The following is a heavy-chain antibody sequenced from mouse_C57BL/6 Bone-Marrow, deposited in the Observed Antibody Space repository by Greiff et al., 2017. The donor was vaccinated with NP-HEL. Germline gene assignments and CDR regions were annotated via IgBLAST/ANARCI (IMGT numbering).Heavy chain of an antibody. V-gene: IGHV5-4*01. Sequence: EVQRVESGGGLVKPGGSLKLSCAASGFTFSSYAMSWVRQTPEKRLEWVATISDGGSYTYYPDNVKGRFTISRDNATNNLYLQMSHLKSEDTAMYYCARDDKDRFAYWGQGTLVTVSA. J-gene: IGHJ3*01. CDR3: ARDDKDRFAY. CDR1: GFTFSSYA. CDR2: ISDGGSYT. D-gene: IGHD1-3*01.